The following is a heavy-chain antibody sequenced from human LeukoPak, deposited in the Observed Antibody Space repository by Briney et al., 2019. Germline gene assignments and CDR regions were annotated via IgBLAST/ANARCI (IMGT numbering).Heavy chain of an antibody. J-gene: IGHJ4*02. D-gene: IGHD3-22*01. CDR3: ARAPYFYDSSGYPKPAYYFDC. CDR2: IYYSGST. Sequence: SETLSLTCTVSGGSISSAGYYWSWIRQHPGKGLEWLGYIYYSGSTYYNPSLKVRVTISPDTSKNQFSLKLSSVTAADTAVYYCARAPYFYDSSGYPKPAYYFDCWGQGTLVTVSS. CDR1: GGSISSAGYY. V-gene: IGHV4-31*03.